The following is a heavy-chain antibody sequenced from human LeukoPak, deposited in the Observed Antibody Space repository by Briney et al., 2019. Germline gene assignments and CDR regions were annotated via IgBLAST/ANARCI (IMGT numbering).Heavy chain of an antibody. J-gene: IGHJ4*02. CDR2: INSDGSST. Sequence: GGSLRLSCAASGFTFSSYWMHWVRQVPGKGLVWVSRINSDGSSTSYADSVKGRFTISRDNAKNMLYVQMNSLRAEDTAVYYCARRNWNDGGDYFDYWGQGTLVTVSS. CDR3: ARRNWNDGGDYFDY. D-gene: IGHD1-1*01. CDR1: GFTFSSYW. V-gene: IGHV3-74*01.